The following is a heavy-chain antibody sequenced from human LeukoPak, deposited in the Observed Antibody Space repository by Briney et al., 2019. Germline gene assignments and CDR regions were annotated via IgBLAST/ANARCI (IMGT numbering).Heavy chain of an antibody. D-gene: IGHD5-18*01. J-gene: IGHJ4*02. Sequence: GRSLRLSCAASGFTFSSYAMHWVRQAPGKGLEWVAVISYDGSNKYYADSVKGRFTISRDNSKNTLYLQMNSLRAEDTAVYYCARDQIEGQLWFGRGYCFDYWGQGTLVTVSS. CDR1: GFTFSSYA. V-gene: IGHV3-30-3*01. CDR2: ISYDGSNK. CDR3: ARDQIEGQLWFGRGYCFDY.